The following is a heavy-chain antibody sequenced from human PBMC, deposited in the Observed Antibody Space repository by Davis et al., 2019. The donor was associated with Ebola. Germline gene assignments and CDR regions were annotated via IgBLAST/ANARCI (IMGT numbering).Heavy chain of an antibody. CDR3: ASEGRGGYNYYAFDI. Sequence: AASVKVSCKASGYTFTGYYMHWVRQAPGQGLEWMGIINPSGGSTSYAQKFQGRVTMTRDTSTSTVYMELSSLRSEDTAVYYCASEGRGGYNYYAFDIWGQGTMVTVSS. CDR1: GYTFTGYY. CDR2: INPSGGST. J-gene: IGHJ3*02. V-gene: IGHV1-46*01. D-gene: IGHD5-24*01.